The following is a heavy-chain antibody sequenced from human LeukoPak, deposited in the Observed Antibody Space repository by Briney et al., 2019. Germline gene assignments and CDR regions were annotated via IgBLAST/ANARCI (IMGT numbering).Heavy chain of an antibody. CDR1: GGSISSYY. D-gene: IGHD6-6*01. Sequence: SETLSLTCTVSGGSISSYYWSWIRQPAGKGLEWIGRIYTSGSTNYNPSLKSRVTISVDTSKNQFSLKLSSVTAADTAVYYCASQLMYSSSSELSYWGQGTLVTVSS. CDR2: IYTSGST. CDR3: ASQLMYSSSSELSY. V-gene: IGHV4-4*07. J-gene: IGHJ4*02.